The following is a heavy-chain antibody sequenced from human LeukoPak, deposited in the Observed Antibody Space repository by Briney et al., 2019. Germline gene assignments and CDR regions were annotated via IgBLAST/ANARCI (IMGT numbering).Heavy chain of an antibody. CDR2: IYSDGTT. V-gene: IGHV3-53*01. J-gene: IGHJ4*02. D-gene: IGHD3-10*01. Sequence: GGSLRLSCPVSGLTVSSNYMSWVRQAPGKGLEWVSLIYSDGTTYYADSVKGRFSISRDNSKNTVYLQMNSLRAEDTAMYCCARAGYYSGSGDSGEIDFWGQGTPVTVSS. CDR1: GLTVSSNY. CDR3: ARAGYYSGSGDSGEIDF.